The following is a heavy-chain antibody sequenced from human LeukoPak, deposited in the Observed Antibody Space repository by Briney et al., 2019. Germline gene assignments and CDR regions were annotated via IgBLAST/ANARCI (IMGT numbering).Heavy chain of an antibody. CDR1: GFTFTDYY. V-gene: IGHV1-2*02. CDR2: INPNSGGT. J-gene: IGHJ4*02. D-gene: IGHD2-2*01. CDR3: AREGYCSSTSCHIDY. Sequence: GASVKVSCKASGFTFTDYYLHWVRQATGQGLEWMGWINPNSGGTNYAQKFQGRVTMTRDTSISTAYMELSRLRSDDTAVYYCAREGYCSSTSCHIDYWGQGTLVTVSS.